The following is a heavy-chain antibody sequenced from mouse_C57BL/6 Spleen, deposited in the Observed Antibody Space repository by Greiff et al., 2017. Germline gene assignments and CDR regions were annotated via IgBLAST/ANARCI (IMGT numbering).Heavy chain of an antibody. D-gene: IGHD1-1*01. V-gene: IGHV1-26*01. CDR1: GYTFTDYY. CDR2: INPNNGGT. J-gene: IGHJ4*01. CDR3: ARHGSSFFYAMNY. Sequence: VQLQQSGPELVKPGASVKISCKASGYTFTDYYMNWVKQSHGKSLEWIGDINPNNGGTSYNQKFKGKATLTVDKSSSTAYMELRSLTSEDSAVYYCARHGSSFFYAMNYWGQGTSGSVSS.